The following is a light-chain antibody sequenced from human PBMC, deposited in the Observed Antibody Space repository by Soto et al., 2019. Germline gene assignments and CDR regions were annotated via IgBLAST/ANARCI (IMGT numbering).Light chain of an antibody. V-gene: IGKV3-20*01. CDR1: QSISSN. CDR3: QQYGSSIT. Sequence: EIMMTQSPATLSVSPGGRATLSCRASQSISSNLAWYQQKPGQAPRLLIYGASNRATGIPDRFSGSGSGTDFTLTISRLEPEDFAVYYCQQYGSSITFGQGTRLEIK. CDR2: GAS. J-gene: IGKJ5*01.